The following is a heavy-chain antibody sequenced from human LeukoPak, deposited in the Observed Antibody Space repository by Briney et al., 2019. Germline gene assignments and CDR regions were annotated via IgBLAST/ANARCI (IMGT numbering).Heavy chain of an antibody. Sequence: SETLSLTCAVYGGSFSGYYGSWIRHPPGKGLEWIGEINHSGSTNYNPSLKSRVTISVDTSKNQFSLKLSSVTAADTAIYYCARKTYYYDTSPAGWFDTWGQGTLGTVSS. V-gene: IGHV4-34*01. J-gene: IGHJ5*02. CDR1: GGSFSGYY. CDR3: ARKTYYYDTSPAGWFDT. D-gene: IGHD3-22*01. CDR2: INHSGST.